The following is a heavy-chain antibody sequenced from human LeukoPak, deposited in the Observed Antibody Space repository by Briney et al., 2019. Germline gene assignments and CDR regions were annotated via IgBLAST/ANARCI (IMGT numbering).Heavy chain of an antibody. V-gene: IGHV3-7*03. J-gene: IGHJ6*03. D-gene: IGHD6-19*01. CDR2: IKEDGSEK. CDR1: GFTFSSYW. CDR3: AKDKRQQWLVSARNYYYYMDV. Sequence: GGSLRLSCAASGFTFSSYWMSWVRQAPGKGLEWVANIKEDGSEKRDVDSVKGRFTISRDNAKNSLYLQMNSLRAEDTAVYYCAKDKRQQWLVSARNYYYYMDVWGKGTTVTISS.